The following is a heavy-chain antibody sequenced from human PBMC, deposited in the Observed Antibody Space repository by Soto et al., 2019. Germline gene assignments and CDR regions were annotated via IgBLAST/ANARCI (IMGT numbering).Heavy chain of an antibody. J-gene: IGHJ6*02. CDR1: GGIFSNHS. D-gene: IGHD6-13*01. CDR3: ARSGSQAAAPSLYFYYFHLDV. V-gene: IGHV1-69*06. Sequence: SVKVSCKASGGIFSNHSINWVLQAPGEGLEWMGGIVPIFRTANYAQKFRGRVSITADNSTSTAYMELSSLTSEDTAFYYCARSGSQAAAPSLYFYYFHLDVRGQGTTVTVSS. CDR2: IVPIFRTA.